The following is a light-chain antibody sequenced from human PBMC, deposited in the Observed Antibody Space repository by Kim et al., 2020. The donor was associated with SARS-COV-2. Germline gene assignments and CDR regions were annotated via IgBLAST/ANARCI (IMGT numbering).Light chain of an antibody. CDR3: QQSYSTLWT. Sequence: ASVGDRVTIPCRASQSISSYLKWYQQKPGKAPKLLIYAASSLQSGVTSRFSGSGSGTDFTLTISSLQPEDFATYYCQQSYSTLWTFGQGTKVDIK. V-gene: IGKV1-39*01. CDR1: QSISSY. J-gene: IGKJ1*01. CDR2: AAS.